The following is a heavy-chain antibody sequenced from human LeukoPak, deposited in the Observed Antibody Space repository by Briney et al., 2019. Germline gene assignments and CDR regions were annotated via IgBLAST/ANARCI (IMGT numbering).Heavy chain of an antibody. CDR1: GFTFRSYA. J-gene: IGHJ4*02. Sequence: PGGSLRLSCEASGFTFRSYAMNWVRQAPGKGLEWVSVISGSGDGTHCADSVKGRFTISRDNSKNTLYLQMNSLRVEDTAVYSCAKAPGFTVVTSFDWWGQGTLVTVSS. CDR3: AKAPGFTVVTSFDW. D-gene: IGHD2-21*02. CDR2: ISGSGDGT. V-gene: IGHV3-23*01.